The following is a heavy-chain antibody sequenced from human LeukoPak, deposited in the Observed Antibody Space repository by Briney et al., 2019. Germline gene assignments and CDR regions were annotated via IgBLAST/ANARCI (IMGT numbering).Heavy chain of an antibody. CDR3: AKGLLFDYSPYFDY. D-gene: IGHD2-21*02. CDR1: GFTFSSHG. CDR2: ISYDGSNK. V-gene: IGHV3-30*18. J-gene: IGHJ4*02. Sequence: PGRSLRLSCAASGFTFSSHGMHWVRQAPGKGLEWVAVISYDGSNKYYADSVKGRFTISRDNSKNTLYLQMNSLRAEDTAVYYCAKGLLFDYSPYFDYWGQGTLVTVSS.